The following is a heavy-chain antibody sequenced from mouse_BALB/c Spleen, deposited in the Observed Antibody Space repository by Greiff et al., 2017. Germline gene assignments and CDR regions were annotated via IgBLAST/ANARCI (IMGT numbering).Heavy chain of an antibody. V-gene: IGHV2-9-2*01. CDR2: IWTGGGT. J-gene: IGHJ4*01. Sequence: VKLMESGPGLVAPSQSLSITCTVSGFSLTSYDISWIRQPPGKGLEWLGVIWTGGGTNYNSAFMSRLSISKDNSKSQVFLKMNSLQTDDTAIYYCVRWGNYDYAMDCWGEGTSVTVSA. D-gene: IGHD2-1*01. CDR3: VRWGNYDYAMDC. CDR1: GFSLTSYD.